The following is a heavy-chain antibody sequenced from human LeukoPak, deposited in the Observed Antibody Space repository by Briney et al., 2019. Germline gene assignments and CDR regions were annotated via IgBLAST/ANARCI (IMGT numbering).Heavy chain of an antibody. CDR1: GYTFTSYG. Sequence: GASVKVSCKASGYTFTSYGISWVRQAPGQGLEWMGWINTNTGNPAYAQGFTGRFVFSLDTSVSTAYLQISSLKAEDTAVYYCAAYGDYVGYGMDVWGQGTTVTVSS. V-gene: IGHV7-4-1*02. D-gene: IGHD4-17*01. CDR2: INTNTGNP. J-gene: IGHJ6*02. CDR3: AAYGDYVGYGMDV.